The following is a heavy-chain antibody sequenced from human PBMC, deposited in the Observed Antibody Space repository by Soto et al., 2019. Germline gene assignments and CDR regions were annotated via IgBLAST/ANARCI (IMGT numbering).Heavy chain of an antibody. Sequence: KPSETLSLTCTVSGGSISSYYWSWIRQPPGKGLEWIGYIYYSGSTNYNPSLKSRVTISVDTSKNQFSLKLSSVTAADTAVYYCARDRGSITGTTPLRNYYCGMDVWGQGTTVTVSS. V-gene: IGHV4-59*01. CDR3: ARDRGSITGTTPLRNYYCGMDV. CDR2: IYYSGST. D-gene: IGHD1-7*01. CDR1: GGSISSYY. J-gene: IGHJ6*02.